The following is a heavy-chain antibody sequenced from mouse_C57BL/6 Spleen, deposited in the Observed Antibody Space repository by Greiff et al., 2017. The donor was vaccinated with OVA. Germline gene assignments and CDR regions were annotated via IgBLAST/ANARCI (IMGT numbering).Heavy chain of an antibody. CDR2: IDPNSGGT. V-gene: IGHV1-72*01. D-gene: IGHD3-2*02. J-gene: IGHJ2*01. Sequence: VQLQQPGAELVKPGASVKLSCKASGYTFTSYWMHWVKQRPGRGLEWIGRIDPNSGGTKYNEKFKSKATLTVDKPSSTAYMQLSSLTSEDAAVYNCARYDSSGYEDYFDYWGQGTTLTVSS. CDR1: GYTFTSYW. CDR3: ARYDSSGYEDYFDY.